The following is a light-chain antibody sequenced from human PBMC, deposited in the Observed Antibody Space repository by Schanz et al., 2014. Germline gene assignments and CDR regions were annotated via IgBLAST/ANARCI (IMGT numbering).Light chain of an antibody. Sequence: QSALTQPRSVSGSPGQSVTISCTGTSSDVGGYNYVSWYQRHPGKAPKLIIYDVSKRPSGVPDRFSGSKSGNTASLTISGLQAEDEADYYCCSYAGNYTLLFGGGTKLTVL. V-gene: IGLV2-11*01. CDR1: SSDVGGYNY. J-gene: IGLJ2*01. CDR2: DVS. CDR3: CSYAGNYTLL.